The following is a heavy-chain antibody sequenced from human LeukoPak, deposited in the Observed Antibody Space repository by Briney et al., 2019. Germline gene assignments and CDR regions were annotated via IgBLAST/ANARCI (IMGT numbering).Heavy chain of an antibody. CDR1: GYTFTSYG. J-gene: IGHJ5*02. V-gene: IGHV1-18*01. D-gene: IGHD6-13*01. CDR2: IRNYNGNT. Sequence: ASVKVSCKASGYTFTSYGISWVRQAPGQGLEWMGWIRNYNGNTKYAQKLQGRVTMTRDTSTSTVYMELSSLRSEDTAVYYCARDLLAAAGIFDPWGQGTLVTVSS. CDR3: ARDLLAAAGIFDP.